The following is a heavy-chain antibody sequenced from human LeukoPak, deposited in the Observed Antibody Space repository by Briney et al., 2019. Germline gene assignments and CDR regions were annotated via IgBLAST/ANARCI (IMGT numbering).Heavy chain of an antibody. Sequence: GESLKISCKGSGYSFTSYWIGWVRQMPGKGLEWMGIIYPGDSDTRYSPSFQGQVTISADKSINTAYLQWSSLKASDTAIYYCARHSVVGTTNYYYGMDVWGQGTTVTVSS. V-gene: IGHV5-51*01. CDR1: GYSFTSYW. CDR3: ARHSVVGTTNYYYGMDV. J-gene: IGHJ6*02. D-gene: IGHD1-26*01. CDR2: IYPGDSDT.